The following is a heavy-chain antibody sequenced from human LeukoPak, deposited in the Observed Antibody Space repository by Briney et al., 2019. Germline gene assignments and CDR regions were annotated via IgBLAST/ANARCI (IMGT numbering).Heavy chain of an antibody. CDR2: ISGSGGST. Sequence: AGGTLRLSCAASGFTFSIYGMTWVRQAPGKGLEWVSTISGSGGSTYYADSVKGRFTISRDNSKNTLYLQMHSLRAEDTAVYYCTKDGAWGRYKDWGQGTLVTVSS. V-gene: IGHV3-23*01. CDR1: GFTFSIYG. J-gene: IGHJ4*02. CDR3: TKDGAWGRYKD. D-gene: IGHD3-16*01.